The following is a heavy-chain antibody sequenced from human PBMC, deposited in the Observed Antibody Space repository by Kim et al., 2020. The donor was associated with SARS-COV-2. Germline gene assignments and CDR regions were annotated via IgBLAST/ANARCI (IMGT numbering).Heavy chain of an antibody. D-gene: IGHD6-19*01. J-gene: IGHJ4*02. CDR2: IYYSGST. V-gene: IGHV4-39*07. CDR3: ARVLSQWLVGNYFDY. CDR1: GGSISSSSYY. Sequence: SETLSLTCTVSGGSISSSSYYWGWIRQPPGKGLEWIGSIYYSGSTYYNPSLKSRVTISVDTSKNQFSLKLSSVTAADTAVYYCARVLSQWLVGNYFDYWGQGTLVTVSS.